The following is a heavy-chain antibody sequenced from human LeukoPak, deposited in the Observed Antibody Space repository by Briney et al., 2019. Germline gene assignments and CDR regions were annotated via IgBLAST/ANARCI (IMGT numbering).Heavy chain of an antibody. CDR1: GFTFDTYA. V-gene: IGHV3-23*01. D-gene: IGHD3-3*01. CDR2: ISGTGGNT. J-gene: IGHJ4*02. Sequence: GGSLRLSCAASGFTFDTYAMIWVRQAPGKGLEWVSAISGTGGNTYYADSVKGRFSISRDNSKNTVYLQMSGLRAEDTAVYYCAKDGGYWGQGTLVTVSP. CDR3: AKDGGY.